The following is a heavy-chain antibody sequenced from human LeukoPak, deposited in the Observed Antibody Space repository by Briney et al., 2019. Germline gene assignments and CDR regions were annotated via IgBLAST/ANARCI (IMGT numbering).Heavy chain of an antibody. V-gene: IGHV3-23*01. Sequence: GGCLRLSCAASGFTLSSYIMSWVRRAPRGGLGWVSSINGGGESTNYADSVKGRFTISRDNSKTTLDLQVNSLRAEDTATYYCAKGSTYSSGWFHDYWGQGTLITVSS. CDR2: INGGGEST. J-gene: IGHJ4*02. CDR1: GFTLSSYI. D-gene: IGHD6-19*01. CDR3: AKGSTYSSGWFHDY.